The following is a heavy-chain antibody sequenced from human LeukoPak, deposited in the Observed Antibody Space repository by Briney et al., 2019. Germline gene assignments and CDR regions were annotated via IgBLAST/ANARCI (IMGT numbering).Heavy chain of an antibody. D-gene: IGHD5-12*01. V-gene: IGHV3-53*01. CDR2: IYSGGGT. CDR3: ARGEGGYDSNFDV. Sequence: GSLRLSCAASGFTFSDYYMSWIRQAPGKGLEWVSLIYSGGGTYYAESVRGRFTVSRDNSKNTLYLQMNSLRAEDTAVYYCARGEGGYDSNFDVWGQGTLVTVSS. CDR1: GFTFSDYY. J-gene: IGHJ4*02.